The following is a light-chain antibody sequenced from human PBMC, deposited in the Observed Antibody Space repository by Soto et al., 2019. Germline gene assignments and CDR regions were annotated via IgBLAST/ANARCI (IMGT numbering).Light chain of an antibody. CDR2: AAS. CDR3: QQYNSYWT. J-gene: IGKJ1*01. CDR1: QTISTW. V-gene: IGKV1-5*01. Sequence: DIQVTQSPPTLSASVGDRVTITCRASQTISTWMAWYQQKPGKAPKLLIYAASSLQSGVPSRFSGSGSGTEFTLTISSLQPDDFATYYCQQYNSYWTFGQGTKVDIK.